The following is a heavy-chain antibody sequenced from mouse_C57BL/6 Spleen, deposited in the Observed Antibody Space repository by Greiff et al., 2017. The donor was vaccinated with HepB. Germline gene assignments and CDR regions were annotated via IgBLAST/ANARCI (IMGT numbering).Heavy chain of an antibody. CDR2: IYPGDGDT. CDR1: GYAFSSSW. V-gene: IGHV1-82*01. D-gene: IGHD4-1*01. Sequence: QVQLQQSGPELVKPGASVKISCKASGYAFSSSWMNWVKQRPGKGLEWIGRIYPGDGDTNYNGKFKGKATLTADKSSSTAYMQLSSLTSEDSAVYCCAREGGPGAWFAYWGQGTLVTVSA. CDR3: AREGGPGAWFAY. J-gene: IGHJ3*01.